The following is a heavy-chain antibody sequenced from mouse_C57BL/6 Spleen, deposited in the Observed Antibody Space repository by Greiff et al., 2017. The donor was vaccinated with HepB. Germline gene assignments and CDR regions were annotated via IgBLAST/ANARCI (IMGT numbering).Heavy chain of an antibody. CDR3: TKFIYGNPFDY. V-gene: IGHV1-5*01. CDR1: GYTFTSYW. D-gene: IGHD2-1*01. Sequence: EVQRVESGTVLARPGASVKMSCKTSGYTFTSYWMHWVKQRPGQGLEWIGAIYPGNSDTSYNQKFKGKAKLTAVTSASTAYMELSSLTNEDSAVYYCTKFIYGNPFDYWGQGTTLTVSS. J-gene: IGHJ2*01. CDR2: IYPGNSDT.